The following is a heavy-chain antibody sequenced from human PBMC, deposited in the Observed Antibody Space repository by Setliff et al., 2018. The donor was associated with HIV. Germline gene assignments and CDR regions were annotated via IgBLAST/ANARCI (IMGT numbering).Heavy chain of an antibody. D-gene: IGHD2-21*02. CDR1: GDSIDRSNFF. CDR3: ARGGAFCGRDSCYYLDY. CDR2: IYYSGSA. Sequence: PSETLSLTCTVSGDSIDRSNFFWTWIRQHPGKGLEWIGYIYYSGSATYNPSLKSQASISVDTSRNEFSLKLSSVTAAGTAVYFCARGGAFCGRDSCYYLDYWGQGNPVTVSS. V-gene: IGHV4-31*01. J-gene: IGHJ4*02.